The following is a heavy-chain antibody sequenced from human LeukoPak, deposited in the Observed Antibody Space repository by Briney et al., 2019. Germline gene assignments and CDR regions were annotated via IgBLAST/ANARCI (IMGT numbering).Heavy chain of an antibody. CDR1: GFTFSSYW. Sequence: GGSLRLSCAASGFTFSSYWMHWVRQAPGKGLVWVSRMNSDGSSTNYADAVKGRFTISRDNAKNSLYLQMNSLRAEETAVYYCARHSGSGSYYTYNFQYWGQGTLVTVSS. D-gene: IGHD3-10*01. J-gene: IGHJ4*02. V-gene: IGHV3-74*01. CDR2: MNSDGSST. CDR3: ARHSGSGSYYTYNFQY.